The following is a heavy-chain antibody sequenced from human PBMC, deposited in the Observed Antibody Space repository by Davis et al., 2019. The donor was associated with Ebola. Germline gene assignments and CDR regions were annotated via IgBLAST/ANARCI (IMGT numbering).Heavy chain of an antibody. CDR1: GFIFSNYY. Sequence: GESLKISCAASGFIFSNYYMSWIRQAPGKGLEWISYIGGSDSTTYYADSVRGRFTISRDNAKNSLYLQMDSLRAEDTAVYYCARGSRNMDVWSQGTTVTVSS. CDR2: IGGSDSTT. V-gene: IGHV3-11*01. J-gene: IGHJ6*02. CDR3: ARGSRNMDV.